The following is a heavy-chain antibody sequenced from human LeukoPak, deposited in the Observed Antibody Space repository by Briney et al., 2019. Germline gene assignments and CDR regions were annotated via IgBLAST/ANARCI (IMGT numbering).Heavy chain of an antibody. CDR2: ISGSDDNT. J-gene: IGHJ4*02. CDR1: GFTFSSYG. D-gene: IGHD3-3*01. CDR3: AKHYYDFWSTYHFFDY. V-gene: IGHV3-23*01. Sequence: GGSLRLPCAASGFTFSSYGMIWVRQAPGKGLEWVSGISGSDDNTYYADSVKGRFTISRDNSKNTLYLQMNSLRAEDTAIYYCAKHYYDFWSTYHFFDYWGQGTLVTVSS.